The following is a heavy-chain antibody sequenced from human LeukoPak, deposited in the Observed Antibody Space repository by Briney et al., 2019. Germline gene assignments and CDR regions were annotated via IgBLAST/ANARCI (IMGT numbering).Heavy chain of an antibody. CDR2: ISYDGSNK. CDR1: GFTFSSYA. CDR3: AREGDILTGYYPFDY. D-gene: IGHD3-9*01. J-gene: IGHJ4*02. Sequence: GGSLRLSCAASGFTFSSYAIHWVRQAPGKGLEWVAIISYDGSNKYYADSVKGRFTISRDNSKNTLFLQMNSLRAEDTAVYFCAREGDILTGYYPFDYWGQGTLVTVSS. V-gene: IGHV3-30*04.